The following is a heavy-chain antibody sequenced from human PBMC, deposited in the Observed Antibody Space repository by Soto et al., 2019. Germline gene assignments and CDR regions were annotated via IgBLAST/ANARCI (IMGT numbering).Heavy chain of an antibody. CDR1: GFTFSSYS. V-gene: IGHV3-21*01. D-gene: IGHD4-17*01. J-gene: IGHJ3*02. CDR3: ARDHDYGDYEGHDAFDI. Sequence: EVQLVESGGGLVKPGGSLRLSCAASGFTFSSYSMNWVRQAPGKGLEWVSSISSSSSYIYYADSVKGRFTISRDNAKNSLYLQKNSLRAEDTAVYYCARDHDYGDYEGHDAFDIWGQGTMVTVSS. CDR2: ISSSSSYI.